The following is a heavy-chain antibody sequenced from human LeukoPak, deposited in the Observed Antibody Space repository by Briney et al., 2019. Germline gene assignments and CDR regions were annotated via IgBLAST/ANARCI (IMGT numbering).Heavy chain of an antibody. D-gene: IGHD3-22*01. CDR2: MSYDGSNK. CDR3: ARGDHYYDSSAFLDY. Sequence: GGSLILSCAASGFTFNLYAMHWVRQAPGKGLEWVALMSYDGSNKYYTDSVKGRFSISRDNSKNTLYVQINNLRPEDTAVYYCARGDHYYDSSAFLDYWGQGTLVTVSS. V-gene: IGHV3-30*04. J-gene: IGHJ4*02. CDR1: GFTFNLYA.